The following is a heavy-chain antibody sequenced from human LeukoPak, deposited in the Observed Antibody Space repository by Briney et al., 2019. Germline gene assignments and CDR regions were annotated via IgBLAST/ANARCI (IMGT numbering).Heavy chain of an antibody. J-gene: IGHJ4*02. V-gene: IGHV3-11*01. CDR1: GFTFSDYY. D-gene: IGHD3-22*01. Sequence: GGSLRLSCAASGFTFSDYYMSWIRQAPGKGLEWVSYISSSGSTIYYADSVKGRFTISRDNAKNSLYLQMNSLRAEDTAVYYCARDLPTYYYDSSGSPLGYWGQGTLVTVSS. CDR2: ISSSGSTI. CDR3: ARDLPTYYYDSSGSPLGY.